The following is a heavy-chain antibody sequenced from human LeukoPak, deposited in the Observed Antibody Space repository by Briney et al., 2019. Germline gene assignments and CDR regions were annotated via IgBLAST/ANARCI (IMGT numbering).Heavy chain of an antibody. Sequence: PGGSLRLSCAASGFTFSSYSMNWVRQAPGKGPEWVSSLSGGGERTYYADSVKGRFTISRDNSKNTLYLQMNSLRAEDTALYYCAKDRSLSWDSFDYWGQGTLVTVSS. D-gene: IGHD1-26*01. V-gene: IGHV3-23*01. J-gene: IGHJ4*02. CDR2: LSGGGERT. CDR1: GFTFSSYS. CDR3: AKDRSLSWDSFDY.